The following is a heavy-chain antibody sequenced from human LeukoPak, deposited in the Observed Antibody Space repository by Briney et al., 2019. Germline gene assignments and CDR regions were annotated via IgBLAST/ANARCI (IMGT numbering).Heavy chain of an antibody. D-gene: IGHD4-23*01. J-gene: IGHJ4*02. CDR1: GGSISSYY. CDR3: ARGSSGNSFPFDY. Sequence: SEALSLTCIVSGGSISSYYWSWIRQSPGKGLEWIGYIYYGGRSSYNPSLKSRVTISVDTSKNQFSLRLSSVTAADTAVYYCARGSSGNSFPFDYWGQGNLVTVSS. V-gene: IGHV4-59*12. CDR2: IYYGGRS.